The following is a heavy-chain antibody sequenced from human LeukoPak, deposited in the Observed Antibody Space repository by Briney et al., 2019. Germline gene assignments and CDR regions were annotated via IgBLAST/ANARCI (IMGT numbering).Heavy chain of an antibody. CDR1: GFTFDDYG. Sequence: GGSLRLSCAASGFTFDDYGMSWVRQAPGKGLEWVSGVNWNGGSTGYADSVKGRFTISRDNAKNSLYLQMNSLRAEDTALYYCARAAGGYSHGYPLDYWGQGTLVTVSS. J-gene: IGHJ4*02. D-gene: IGHD5-18*01. CDR2: VNWNGGST. CDR3: ARAAGGYSHGYPLDY. V-gene: IGHV3-20*04.